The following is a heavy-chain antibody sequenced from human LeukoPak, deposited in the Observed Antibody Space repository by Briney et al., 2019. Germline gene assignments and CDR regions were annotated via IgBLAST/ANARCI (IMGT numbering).Heavy chain of an antibody. Sequence: SETLSLTCTVSGGSISSHYWSWIRQPPGKGLEWIGYISYSGSTDYNPSLKSRVTISVDTSKNQFSLKLSSVTAADTAVYYCARDAGSTSYSDYWGQGTLVTVSS. D-gene: IGHD2-2*01. V-gene: IGHV4-59*11. J-gene: IGHJ4*02. CDR2: ISYSGST. CDR3: ARDAGSTSYSDY. CDR1: GGSISSHY.